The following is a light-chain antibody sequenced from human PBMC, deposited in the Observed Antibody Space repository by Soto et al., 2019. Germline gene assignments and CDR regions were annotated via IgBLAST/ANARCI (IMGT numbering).Light chain of an antibody. CDR2: NVF. Sequence: EILMTQSPATLSVSPGEVATLSCRASQGIGVTLAWYQQKPGQNPRLLIYNVFTRATGVPARFSGSGSGTDFTLTINSLQSEDFAVYYCQRYNDWPLTFGGGTKV. CDR3: QRYNDWPLT. V-gene: IGKV3-15*01. CDR1: QGIGVT. J-gene: IGKJ4*01.